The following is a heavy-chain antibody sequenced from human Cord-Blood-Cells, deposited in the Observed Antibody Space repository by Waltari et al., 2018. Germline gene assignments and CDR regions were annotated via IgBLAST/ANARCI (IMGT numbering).Heavy chain of an antibody. J-gene: IGHJ3*02. CDR3: ARDEGYDFWSGKNDAFDI. D-gene: IGHD3-3*01. V-gene: IGHV1-69*01. Sequence: QVQLVQSGAEAKKPRSSAKVSCKASGGTFSSYAICWVRQAPGQGLEWTGGIIPILGTANYAQKFQGRVTITADESTSTAYMELSSLRSEDTAVYYCARDEGYDFWSGKNDAFDIWGQGTMVTVSS. CDR2: IIPILGTA. CDR1: GGTFSSYA.